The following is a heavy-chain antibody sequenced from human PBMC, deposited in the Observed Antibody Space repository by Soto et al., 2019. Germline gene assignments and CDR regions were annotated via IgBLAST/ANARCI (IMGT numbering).Heavy chain of an antibody. CDR1: GFSLRTSG. D-gene: IGHD6-19*01. Sequence: QVQLVESGGGVVQSGRSLTLSCAASGFSLRTSGMHWLRRAPGKGLEWVGSIWYDGTKRFYANSVKGRSTISNDNSNNILFLQMSGLRAEDTAVYYCARDVVTAVAGSVNVFDPWGQGTLVTVSS. CDR2: IWYDGTKR. V-gene: IGHV3-33*01. CDR3: ARDVVTAVAGSVNVFDP. J-gene: IGHJ5*02.